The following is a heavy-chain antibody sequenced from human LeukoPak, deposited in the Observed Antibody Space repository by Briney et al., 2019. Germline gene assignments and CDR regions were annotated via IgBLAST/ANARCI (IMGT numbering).Heavy chain of an antibody. CDR1: GFTFDDYA. J-gene: IGHJ4*02. D-gene: IGHD3-22*01. V-gene: IGHV3-9*01. Sequence: GGSLRLSCAASGFTFDDYAMDWVRQAPGKGLEWVSGISWNSGSIGYADSVKGRFTISRDNAKNSLYLQMNSLRAEDTALYYCAKDMYDSSGYFHFDYWGQGTLVTVSS. CDR3: AKDMYDSSGYFHFDY. CDR2: ISWNSGSI.